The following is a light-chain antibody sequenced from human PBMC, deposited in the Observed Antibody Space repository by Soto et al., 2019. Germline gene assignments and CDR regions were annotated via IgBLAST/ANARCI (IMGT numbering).Light chain of an antibody. CDR2: GAS. Sequence: DIVMTQSPATLSVSPGERATLFCRASQRVSGNLAWYQQKPGQAPRLLMYGASIRATGFPDRFSGSGSGTEFTLTISCLQSEDFATYYCQQYYSFPRTFGQGTKV. V-gene: IGKV3-15*01. CDR1: QRVSGN. CDR3: QQYYSFPRT. J-gene: IGKJ1*01.